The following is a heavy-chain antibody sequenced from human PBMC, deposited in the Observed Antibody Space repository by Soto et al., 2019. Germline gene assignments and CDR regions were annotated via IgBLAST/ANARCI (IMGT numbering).Heavy chain of an antibody. CDR2: INSDGRST. V-gene: IGHV3-74*01. Sequence: EVQLVESGGGLVQPGGSMRLSCAASGFTFSSHWMHWVRHAPGKGLVWVSRINSDGRSTTNADSVKGRFTISRDNARNTLYLQMNSLRAEDTAVYYCARDSSWTGYSAQFDSWGQGALVTGAS. D-gene: IGHD3-9*01. CDR1: GFTFSSHW. J-gene: IGHJ4*02. CDR3: ARDSSWTGYSAQFDS.